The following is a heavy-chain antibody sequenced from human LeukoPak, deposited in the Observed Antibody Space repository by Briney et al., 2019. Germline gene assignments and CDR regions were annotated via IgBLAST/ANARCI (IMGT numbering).Heavy chain of an antibody. D-gene: IGHD3-22*01. J-gene: IGHJ4*02. V-gene: IGHV3-30*02. CDR2: IRYDGSNK. CDR1: GFTFSSYG. CDR3: ARRAGDYSHPYDY. Sequence: GGSLRLSCAASGFTFSSYGMHWVRQAPGKGPEWVAFIRYDGSNKYYADSVKGRFTISRDNSKNTLYLQMNSLRAEDTAVYYCARRAGDYSHPYDYWGQGTLVTVSS.